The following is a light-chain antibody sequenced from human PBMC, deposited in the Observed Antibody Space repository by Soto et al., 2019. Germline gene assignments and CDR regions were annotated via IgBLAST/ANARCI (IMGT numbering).Light chain of an antibody. CDR3: QQYNSYWT. V-gene: IGKV1-5*01. CDR2: DAS. J-gene: IGKJ1*01. Sequence: DIQRTQSPSTLSASVGDRVTITCRASQSISSWLAWYQQKPGKAPNLLIYDASSLESGVPSRFSGSGSGTEFTLTIRSLKPDDFATYYCQQYNSYWTFGQGTKVDIK. CDR1: QSISSW.